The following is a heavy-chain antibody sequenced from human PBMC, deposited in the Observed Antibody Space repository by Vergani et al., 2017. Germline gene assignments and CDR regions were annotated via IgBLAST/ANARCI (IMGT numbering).Heavy chain of an antibody. CDR3: ARLSSRGSYFYYYYYMDV. D-gene: IGHD1-26*01. V-gene: IGHV4-59*08. Sequence: QVQLQESGPGLVKPSETLSLTCTVSGGSISSYYWSWIRQPPGKGLEWIGYIYYSGSTNYNPSLKSRVTISVDTSKNQFSLKLSSVTAADTAGYYCARLSSRGSYFYYYYYMDVWGKGTTVTVSS. J-gene: IGHJ6*03. CDR2: IYYSGST. CDR1: GGSISSYY.